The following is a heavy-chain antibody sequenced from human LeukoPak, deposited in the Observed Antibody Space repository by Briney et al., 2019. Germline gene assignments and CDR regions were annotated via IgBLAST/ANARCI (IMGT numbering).Heavy chain of an antibody. D-gene: IGHD6-13*01. Sequence: GGSLRLSCAASGFTFDDYGMSWVRQAPGEGLEGVANIKQDGSEKYYVDSVKGRFTISRDNAKNSLYLQMNSLRAEDTAVYYCARGLYFGIAAAGNRWGQGTLVTVSS. CDR1: GFTFDDYG. J-gene: IGHJ4*02. CDR2: IKQDGSEK. V-gene: IGHV3-7*01. CDR3: ARGLYFGIAAAGNR.